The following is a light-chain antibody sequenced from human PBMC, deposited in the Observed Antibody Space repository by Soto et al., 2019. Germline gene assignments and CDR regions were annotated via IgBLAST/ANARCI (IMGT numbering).Light chain of an antibody. CDR3: QQSFNLPRT. CDR1: QSISSS. Sequence: DIQMTQSPSSLSASVGEPITITCRASQSISSSLNWFQHSPGQPPKLLLFAASNLHAGGPPRFSGSGSGTSFSLTIRSLQPEDCATYDCQQSFNLPRTFGPGTRVEFK. CDR2: AAS. V-gene: IGKV1-39*01. J-gene: IGKJ1*01.